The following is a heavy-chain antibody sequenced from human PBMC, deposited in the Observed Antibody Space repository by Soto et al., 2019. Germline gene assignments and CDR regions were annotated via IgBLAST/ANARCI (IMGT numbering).Heavy chain of an antibody. V-gene: IGHV3-74*01. CDR1: GFSFSSYW. J-gene: IGHJ4*02. CDR3: ARERGGYSSDF. Sequence: EVQLVESGGGLVQPGGSLRLSCAASGFSFSSYWMHWLRQVPGKGLVWVSRINGDGDYTNYADSVEGRFTISRDNAKNTLYQQMNSLRAEDRAVYYGARERGGYSSDFWGQGTLVTVSS. CDR2: INGDGDYT. D-gene: IGHD2-15*01.